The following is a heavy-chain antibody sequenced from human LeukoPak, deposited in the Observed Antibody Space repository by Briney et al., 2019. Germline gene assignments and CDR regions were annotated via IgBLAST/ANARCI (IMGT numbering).Heavy chain of an antibody. CDR1: GGSISSYY. Sequence: SETLSLTCTVSGGSISSYYWSWIRQSPGKGLEWIGYIYYSGSTDYNPSLKSRVTITVDTSKNQFSLKLSSVTAADTAVYYCARVRVSSGHHPWYFDYWGQGTLVTVTS. V-gene: IGHV4-59*01. D-gene: IGHD3-22*01. J-gene: IGHJ4*02. CDR3: ARVRVSSGHHPWYFDY. CDR2: IYYSGST.